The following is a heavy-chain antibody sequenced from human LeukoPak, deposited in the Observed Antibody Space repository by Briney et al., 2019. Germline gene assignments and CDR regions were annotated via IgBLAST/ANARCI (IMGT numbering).Heavy chain of an antibody. J-gene: IGHJ5*02. CDR1: GFTFSAYA. CDR3: AAGIVVRRGWFDP. Sequence: GGSLRLSCEASGFTFSAYAMTWVRQAPGKGLEWVSYISTTGNAIYYADSVKGRFTISRDNSKNSLYLQMNSLRAEDTAVYYRAAGIVVRRGWFDPWGQGTLVTVSS. V-gene: IGHV3-48*03. D-gene: IGHD2-15*01. CDR2: ISTTGNAI.